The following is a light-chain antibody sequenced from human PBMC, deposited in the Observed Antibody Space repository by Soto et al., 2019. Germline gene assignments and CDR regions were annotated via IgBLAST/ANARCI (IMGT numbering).Light chain of an antibody. CDR1: SSDVGGYNY. Sequence: QSALTQPPSASGSPGQSVTISCTGTSSDVGGYNYVSWYQQHPGKAPKLMIYEVSKRPSGVPDRFSGSKYGNTASLTVSGLQAEDEADYYCSSYSGSNNFVFGTGTKLTFL. V-gene: IGLV2-8*01. CDR2: EVS. J-gene: IGLJ1*01. CDR3: SSYSGSNNFV.